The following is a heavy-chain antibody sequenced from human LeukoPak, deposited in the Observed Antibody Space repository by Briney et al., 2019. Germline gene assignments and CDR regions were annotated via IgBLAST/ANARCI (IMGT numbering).Heavy chain of an antibody. CDR2: ISSSSSYI. CDR3: AIISNDGDYYDSSGYSLGDY. V-gene: IGHV3-21*01. CDR1: GFTFSSYS. J-gene: IGHJ4*02. D-gene: IGHD3-22*01. Sequence: NPGGSLRLSCAASGFTFSSYSMNLVRQAPGKGLEWVSSISSSSSYIYYADSVKGRFTISRDNAKNSLYLQMNSLRAEDTAVYYCAIISNDGDYYDSSGYSLGDYWGQGTLVTVSS.